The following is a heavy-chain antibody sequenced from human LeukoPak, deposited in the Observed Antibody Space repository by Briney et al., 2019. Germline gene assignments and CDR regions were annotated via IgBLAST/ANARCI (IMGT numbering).Heavy chain of an antibody. V-gene: IGHV4-34*01. CDR3: ASHMITFGGVIVYHY. CDR2: INHSGST. Sequence: KPSETLSLTCAVYGGSFSGYYWSWIRQPPGKGLEWIGEINHSGSTNYNPSLKSRVTISVDTSKNQFSLKLSSVTAADTAVYYCASHMITFGGVIVYHYWGQGTLVTVSS. J-gene: IGHJ4*02. CDR1: GGSFSGYY. D-gene: IGHD3-16*02.